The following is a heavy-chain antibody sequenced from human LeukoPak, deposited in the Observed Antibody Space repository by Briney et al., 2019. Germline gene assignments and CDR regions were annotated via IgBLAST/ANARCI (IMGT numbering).Heavy chain of an antibody. CDR2: IYYSGST. V-gene: IGHV4-59*12. CDR3: ARLTGYYDILTGYDY. D-gene: IGHD3-9*01. CDR1: GGSIGSYY. J-gene: IGHJ4*02. Sequence: PSETLSLTCTVSGGSIGSYYWSWIRQPPGKGLEWIGYIYYSGSTNYNPSLKSRVTISVDTSKNQFSLKLSSVTAADTAVYYCARLTGYYDILTGYDYWGQGTLVTVSS.